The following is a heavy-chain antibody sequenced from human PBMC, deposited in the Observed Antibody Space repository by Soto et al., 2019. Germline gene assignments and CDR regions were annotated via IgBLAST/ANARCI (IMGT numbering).Heavy chain of an antibody. Sequence: SVKVSCKASGGTFSSYAISWVRQAPGQGLEWMGGIIPIFGTANYAQKFQGRVTITADESTSTAYMELSSLRSEDTAVYYCARDHGDYPNWFDPWGQGTLVTVCS. CDR1: GGTFSSYA. CDR2: IIPIFGTA. D-gene: IGHD4-17*01. J-gene: IGHJ5*02. V-gene: IGHV1-69*13. CDR3: ARDHGDYPNWFDP.